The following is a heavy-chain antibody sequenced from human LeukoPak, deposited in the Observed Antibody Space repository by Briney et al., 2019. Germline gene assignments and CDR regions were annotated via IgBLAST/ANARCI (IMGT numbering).Heavy chain of an antibody. Sequence: LTGGSLRLSCAASGFTFSSYAMSWVRQAPGKGLEWVSAISGSGGSTYYADSVKGRFTISRDNSKSTLYLQMNSLRTEDTAVYYCAKEGSASREGRAAVLYAFDSWGQGTMVTVSS. V-gene: IGHV3-23*01. J-gene: IGHJ3*02. D-gene: IGHD6-13*01. CDR1: GFTFSSYA. CDR2: ISGSGGST. CDR3: AKEGSASREGRAAVLYAFDS.